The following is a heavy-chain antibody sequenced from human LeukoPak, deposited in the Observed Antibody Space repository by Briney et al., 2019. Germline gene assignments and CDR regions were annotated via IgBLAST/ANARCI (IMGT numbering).Heavy chain of an antibody. CDR1: GYRFSTYW. CDR3: ARLLTTSFDF. Sequence: GESLKISCKGSGYRFSTYWIAWVRQMPGKGLEYMGVIYPDASDTIYSPSFQGQVTISVDRSISTAYLQWSSLNVSDTAVYFCARLLTTSFDFWGQGALVTVS. V-gene: IGHV5-51*01. J-gene: IGHJ4*02. CDR2: IYPDASDT. D-gene: IGHD4/OR15-4a*01.